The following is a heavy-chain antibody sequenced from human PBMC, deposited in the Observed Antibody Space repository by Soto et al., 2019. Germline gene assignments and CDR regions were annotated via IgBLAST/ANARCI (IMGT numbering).Heavy chain of an antibody. CDR3: AHRLPFYGDYGDWFDP. D-gene: IGHD4-17*01. J-gene: IGHJ5*02. Sequence: QITLKESGPTLVKPTQTLTLTCTFSGFSLSTSGVGVGWIRQPPGKALEWLALIYWDDDKRYSPSLKSRLTITKDTSKNQVVLTMTNMDPVDTATYYCAHRLPFYGDYGDWFDPWGQGTLVTVSS. CDR1: GFSLSTSGVG. V-gene: IGHV2-5*02. CDR2: IYWDDDK.